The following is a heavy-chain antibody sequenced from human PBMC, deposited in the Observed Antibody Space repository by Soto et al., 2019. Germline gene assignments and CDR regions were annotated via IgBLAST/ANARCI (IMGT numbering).Heavy chain of an antibody. CDR3: ARTYGSGDDFLPFEY. J-gene: IGHJ4*02. V-gene: IGHV1-18*01. Sequence: QVQLLQSGAEVKKPGDSVKVSCKASGYMFNTYGITWVRQAPGQGLEWMGWISIYNGNIDYAQKFEGRVTMTTDTSTSTAYMELKSLTSDDTAVYYCARTYGSGDDFLPFEYWGQGPPVSVSS. CDR2: ISIYNGNI. D-gene: IGHD3-10*01. CDR1: GYMFNTYG.